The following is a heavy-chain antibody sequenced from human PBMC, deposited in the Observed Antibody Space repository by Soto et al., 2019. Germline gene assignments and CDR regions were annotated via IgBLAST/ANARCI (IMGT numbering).Heavy chain of an antibody. CDR3: ASTHLRFGEQHY. V-gene: IGHV1-8*01. CDR2: MNPNSGNT. D-gene: IGHD3-10*01. CDR1: GYTFTSDD. J-gene: IGHJ4*02. Sequence: QVQLVQSGAEVKKPGASVKVSCKASGYTFTSDDINCVRQATGQGLEWMGWMNPNSGNTGYAQKFQGRVTMTGNTCISTAYMELSSLRAEDAAVYYCASTHLRFGEQHYWGQGTGVTVAS.